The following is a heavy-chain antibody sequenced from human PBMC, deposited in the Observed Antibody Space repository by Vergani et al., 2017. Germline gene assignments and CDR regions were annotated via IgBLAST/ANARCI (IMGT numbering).Heavy chain of an antibody. J-gene: IGHJ4*02. CDR3: AKDPSSSWYRVPHFDY. D-gene: IGHD6-13*01. Sequence: EVQLLESGGGLVQPGGSLRLSCAASGFTFSSYAMSWVRQAPGKGLEWVSAISGSGGSTYYADSVKGRFPISRDNSKNTLYLQMSSLRAEDTAVYYCAKDPSSSWYRVPHFDYWGQGTLVTVSS. V-gene: IGHV3-23*01. CDR2: ISGSGGST. CDR1: GFTFSSYA.